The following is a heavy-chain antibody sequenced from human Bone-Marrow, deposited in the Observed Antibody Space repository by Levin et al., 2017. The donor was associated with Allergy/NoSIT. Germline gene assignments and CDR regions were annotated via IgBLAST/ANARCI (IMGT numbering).Heavy chain of an antibody. J-gene: IGHJ4*02. CDR1: GYTFTYFY. Sequence: ASVKVSCKASGYTFTYFYIHWVRQAPGQGLEWMGWINPNSGDTKSAQKFHDRVTMTRDTSITTAYMELGRLRSDDTAVYYCVRDYGFGEILRGLDFWGRGSLVTVSS. D-gene: IGHD3-10*01. V-gene: IGHV1-2*02. CDR3: VRDYGFGEILRGLDF. CDR2: INPNSGDT.